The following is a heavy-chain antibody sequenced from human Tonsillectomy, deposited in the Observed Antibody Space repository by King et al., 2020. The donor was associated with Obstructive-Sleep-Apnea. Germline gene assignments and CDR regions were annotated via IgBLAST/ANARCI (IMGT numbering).Heavy chain of an antibody. CDR3: AQWRTANWQELNY. V-gene: IGHV3-23*04. CDR2: IRGSGADI. Sequence: VQLVESGGGLAQPGGSLRLSCAASGFTFNSYAMTWVRQAPGKGLEWVSHIRGSGADIYYADPVRGRFTISRDNSKTTLYLQMNSLRVEDTALYYCAQWRTANWQELNYWGQGTLVTVSS. D-gene: IGHD1-26*01. J-gene: IGHJ4*02. CDR1: GFTFNSYA.